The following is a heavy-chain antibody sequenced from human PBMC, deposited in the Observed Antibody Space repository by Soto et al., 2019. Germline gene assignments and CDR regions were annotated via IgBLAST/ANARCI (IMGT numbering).Heavy chain of an antibody. V-gene: IGHV3-23*01. CDR3: AKDTGYDSSGYPDY. D-gene: IGHD3-22*01. J-gene: IGHJ4*02. CDR1: GFTFSSYS. CDR2: ISGSGSST. Sequence: PGGSLRLSCAASGFTFSSYSMNWVRQAPGKGLEWVSAISGSGSSTYYADSVKGRFTISRDNSKNTLYLQMNSLRAEDTAVYYCAKDTGYDSSGYPDYWGQGTLVTVSS.